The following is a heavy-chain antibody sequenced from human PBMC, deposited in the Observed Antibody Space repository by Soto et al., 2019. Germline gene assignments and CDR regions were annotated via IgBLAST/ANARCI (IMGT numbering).Heavy chain of an antibody. Sequence: ASVKVSCKASGYTFTSYYMHWVRQAPGQGLEWMGIINPSGGSTSYAQKFQGRVTMTRDTSTSTVYMELSSLRSEDTAVYYCARDGCGQLVPTNAEYFQHWGQGTLVTVSS. V-gene: IGHV1-46*03. D-gene: IGHD6-6*01. J-gene: IGHJ1*01. CDR2: INPSGGST. CDR1: GYTFTSYY. CDR3: ARDGCGQLVPTNAEYFQH.